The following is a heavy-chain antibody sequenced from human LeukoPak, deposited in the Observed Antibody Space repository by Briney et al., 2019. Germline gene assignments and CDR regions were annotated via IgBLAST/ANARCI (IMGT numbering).Heavy chain of an antibody. J-gene: IGHJ4*02. CDR1: GFTFSDYY. CDR3: ARDARQQLVERFDY. D-gene: IGHD6-13*01. V-gene: IGHV3-11*01. CDR2: ISSSGSTI. Sequence: PRGSLRLSCAASGFTFSDYYMSWIRQAPGKGLEWVSYISSSGSTIYYADSVKGRFTISRDNAKNSLYLQMNSLRAEDTAVYYCARDARQQLVERFDYWGQGTLVTVSS.